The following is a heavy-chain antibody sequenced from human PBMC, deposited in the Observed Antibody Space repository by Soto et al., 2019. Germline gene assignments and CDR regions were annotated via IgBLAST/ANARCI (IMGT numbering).Heavy chain of an antibody. CDR3: ARSSSSGSYGMDV. Sequence: QVQLQESAPGLVKPSETLSLTCTVSGGSISSYYWSWIRQPAGKGLEWIGRIYTSGSTNYNPSLKSRVTMAVDTFNDQFSLKLSSVTAADTAVYYCARSSSSGSYGMDVWGQGTTVTVSS. D-gene: IGHD3-10*01. CDR1: GGSISSYY. J-gene: IGHJ6*02. V-gene: IGHV4-4*07. CDR2: IYTSGST.